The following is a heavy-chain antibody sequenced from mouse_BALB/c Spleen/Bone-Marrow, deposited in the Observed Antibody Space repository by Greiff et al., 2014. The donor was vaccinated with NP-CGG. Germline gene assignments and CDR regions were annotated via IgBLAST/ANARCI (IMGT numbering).Heavy chain of an antibody. Sequence: VQLQQSGPELVKPGASVKISCKASGYTFTDYNMHWVKQSHGKSLEWVGYIYPYNGGTGYNQKFKSKATLTVDNSSSTAYMELRSLTSEDSAVYYCARLGRDYWGQGTTLTVSS. V-gene: IGHV1S29*02. CDR2: IYPYNGGT. D-gene: IGHD4-1*01. J-gene: IGHJ2*01. CDR3: ARLGRDY. CDR1: GYTFTDYN.